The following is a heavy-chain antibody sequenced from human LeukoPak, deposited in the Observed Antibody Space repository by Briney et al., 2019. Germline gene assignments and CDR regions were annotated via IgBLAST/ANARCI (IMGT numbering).Heavy chain of an antibody. CDR1: GFTFSSYA. D-gene: IGHD5-12*01. Sequence: GALRLSCAASGFTFSSYAMIWVRQAPGKGLEWVSAISGSGGSTYYADSVKGRFTISRDNSKNTLYLQMNSLRAEDTAVYYCAKDQVATITFDYWGQGTLVTVSS. V-gene: IGHV3-23*01. CDR2: ISGSGGST. CDR3: AKDQVATITFDY. J-gene: IGHJ4*02.